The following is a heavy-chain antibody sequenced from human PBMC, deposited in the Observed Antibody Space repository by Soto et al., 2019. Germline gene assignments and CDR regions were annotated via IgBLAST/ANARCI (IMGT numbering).Heavy chain of an antibody. D-gene: IGHD5-18*01. V-gene: IGHV3-13*01. CDR3: ARGRVDSYGPELFDY. J-gene: IGHJ4*02. CDR1: GFTFSSYD. Sequence: EVQLVESGGGLVQPGGSLRLSCAASGFTFSSYDMHWVRQATGKGLEWVSAIGTAGDTYYPGSVKGRFTISRENAKNSLYLQMNSLRAEDTAVYYCARGRVDSYGPELFDYWGQGTLVTVSS. CDR2: IGTAGDT.